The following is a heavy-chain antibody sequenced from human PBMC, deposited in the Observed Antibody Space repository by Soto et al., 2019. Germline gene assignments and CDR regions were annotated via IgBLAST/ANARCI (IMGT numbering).Heavy chain of an antibody. J-gene: IGHJ4*02. V-gene: IGHV3-21*01. CDR2: ISSSSSYI. Sequence: EVQLVESGGGLVKPGGSLRLSCAASGFTFSSYSMNWVRQAPGKGLEWVSSISSSSSYIYYADSVKGRFTISRDNAKNSLYLQMNSLRAEDTAVYYCASDWWVAGIFSYYFDYWGQGTLVTVSS. CDR3: ASDWWVAGIFSYYFDY. D-gene: IGHD6-19*01. CDR1: GFTFSSYS.